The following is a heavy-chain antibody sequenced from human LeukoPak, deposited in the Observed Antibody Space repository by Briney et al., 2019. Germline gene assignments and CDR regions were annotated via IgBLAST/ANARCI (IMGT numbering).Heavy chain of an antibody. J-gene: IGHJ4*02. D-gene: IGHD3-10*01. CDR3: AGGFGSGSYRFDY. Sequence: SQTLSLTCAVSGVSISSGDYSWSWLRQPPGKGLEWIGYIYHSGTTYYNPSLKSRGTISLDRSKNQFSLKLTSVTAADTAVYYCAGGFGSGSYRFDYWGQGTLVTVSS. CDR1: GVSISSGDYS. V-gene: IGHV4-30-2*01. CDR2: IYHSGTT.